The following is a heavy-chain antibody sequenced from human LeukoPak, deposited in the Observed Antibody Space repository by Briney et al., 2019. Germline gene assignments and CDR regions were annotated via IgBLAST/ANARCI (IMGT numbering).Heavy chain of an antibody. CDR2: INPNSGGT. CDR3: ARDLGQLGVERYFDY. V-gene: IGHV1-2*02. Sequence: ASVKVSRKASGYTFTGYYMHWVRQAPGQGLEWMGWINPNSGGTNYAQKFQGRVTMTRDTSISTAYMELSRLRSDDTAVYYCARDLGQLGVERYFDYWGQGTLVTVSS. D-gene: IGHD6-6*01. CDR1: GYTFTGYY. J-gene: IGHJ4*02.